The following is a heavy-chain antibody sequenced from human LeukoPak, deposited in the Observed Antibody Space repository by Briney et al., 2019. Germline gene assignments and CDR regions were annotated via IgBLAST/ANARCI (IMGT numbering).Heavy chain of an antibody. CDR2: IYYSGST. Sequence: SETLSLTCTVSGGSISSYYWSWIRQPPGKGLEWIGYIYYSGSTNYNPSLKSRVTISVDTSKNQFSLKLSSVTAADTAVYYCARHISAVAAWFDPWGQGTLVTVSS. CDR1: GGSISSYY. CDR3: ARHISAVAAWFDP. V-gene: IGHV4-59*08. J-gene: IGHJ5*01. D-gene: IGHD6-19*01.